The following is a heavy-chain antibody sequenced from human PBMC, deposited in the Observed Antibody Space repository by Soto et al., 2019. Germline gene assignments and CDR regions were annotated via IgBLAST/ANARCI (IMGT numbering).Heavy chain of an antibody. D-gene: IGHD3-10*01. V-gene: IGHV5-51*01. CDR2: IYPVDSDT. CDR3: ARGFREYGMDV. Sequence: GESLKISCKGSGYTFTSSWIGWVRQMPGKGLEWVGIIYPVDSDTRYSPSFRGQVTISVDKSLSTAYLQWSSLKASDTALYYCARGFREYGMDVWGQGTTVTVSS. CDR1: GYTFTSSW. J-gene: IGHJ6*02.